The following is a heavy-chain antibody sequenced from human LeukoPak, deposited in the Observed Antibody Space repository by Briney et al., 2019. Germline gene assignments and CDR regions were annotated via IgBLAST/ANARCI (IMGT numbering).Heavy chain of an antibody. CDR1: GGTLSSYA. CDR2: IIPIFGTA. V-gene: IGHV1-69*05. CDR3: ANGQINYYDSSGLPTGY. D-gene: IGHD3-22*01. Sequence: ASVKVPCKASGGTLSSYAISWVRQAPGQGREWRGGIIPIFGTANYAQKFQGRVTITTDESTSTAYMELSSLRSEDTAVYYCANGQINYYDSSGLPTGYWGQGTLVTVSS. J-gene: IGHJ4*02.